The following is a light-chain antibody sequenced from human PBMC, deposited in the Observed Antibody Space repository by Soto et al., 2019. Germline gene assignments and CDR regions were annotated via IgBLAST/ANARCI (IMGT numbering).Light chain of an antibody. CDR2: SNN. V-gene: IGLV1-44*01. Sequence: QSVLTQPPSASGTPGQRVTISCSGSSSNIGSNTANWYQQLPGTAPKLLIYSNNQRPSGVPDRFSGSKSGTSASLAISGLQSEDEADYYCAAWDDSLSEVFGGGTKLTVL. J-gene: IGLJ2*01. CDR1: SSNIGSNT. CDR3: AAWDDSLSEV.